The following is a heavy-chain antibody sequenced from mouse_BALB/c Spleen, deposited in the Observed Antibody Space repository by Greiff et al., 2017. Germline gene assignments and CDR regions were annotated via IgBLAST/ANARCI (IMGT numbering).Heavy chain of an antibody. D-gene: IGHD1-1*01. CDR1: GYSITSGYY. J-gene: IGHJ4*01. CDR2: ISYDGSN. CDR3: ARGDYGSSYVYAMDY. Sequence: VQLKESGPGLVKPSQSLSLTCSVTGYSITSGYYWNWIRQFPGNKLEWMGYISYDGSNNYNPSLKNRISITRDTSKNQFFLKLNSVTTEDTATYYCARGDYGSSYVYAMDYWGQGTSVTVSS. V-gene: IGHV3-6*02.